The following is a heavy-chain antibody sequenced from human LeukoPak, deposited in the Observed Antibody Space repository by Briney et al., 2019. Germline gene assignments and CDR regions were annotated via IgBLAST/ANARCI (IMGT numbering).Heavy chain of an antibody. Sequence: SETLSLTCTVSGGSINTTAYYWGWIRQPPGKGLEWLGNMYYSGSTYYNPSLKSRVFISGDTSKNQFSLKLSYLTAADTAVYYCAREAILTGRLFYYYYYMDVWGKGTTVTISS. V-gene: IGHV4-39*07. CDR1: GGSINTTAYY. CDR3: AREAILTGRLFYYYYYMDV. D-gene: IGHD3-9*01. CDR2: MYYSGST. J-gene: IGHJ6*03.